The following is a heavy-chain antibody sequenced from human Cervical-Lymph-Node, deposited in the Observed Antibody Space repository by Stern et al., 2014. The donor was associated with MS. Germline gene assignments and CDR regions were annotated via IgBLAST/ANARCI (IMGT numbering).Heavy chain of an antibody. CDR3: ARDGMATSGSYSSFDS. V-gene: IGHV3-30*04. CDR1: GFTFSRYS. Sequence: VQLVESGGGVVQPGGSLTLSCEASGFTFSRYSMHWVRQGPGKGLEWVAATTSKGDRTYYADSVKGRFIMSRDNPKNTLYLHMNSLRAEDTAEYFCARDGMATSGSYSSFDSWGKGTLVTGSS. J-gene: IGHJ4*02. D-gene: IGHD3-10*01. CDR2: TTSKGDRT.